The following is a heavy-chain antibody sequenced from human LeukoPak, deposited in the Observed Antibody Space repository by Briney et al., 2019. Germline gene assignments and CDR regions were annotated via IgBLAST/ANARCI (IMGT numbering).Heavy chain of an antibody. CDR3: ARSPNFLRFLEWYFDY. V-gene: IGHV3-48*01. Sequence: GGSLRLSCAASGFTFSSYSMNWVRQAPGKGLEWVSYISSSSSTVYYADSVKGRFTISRDNAKNSLYLQMNSLRAEDTAVYYCARSPNFLRFLEWYFDYWGQGTLVTVSS. CDR1: GFTFSSYS. J-gene: IGHJ4*02. CDR2: ISSSSSTV. D-gene: IGHD3-3*01.